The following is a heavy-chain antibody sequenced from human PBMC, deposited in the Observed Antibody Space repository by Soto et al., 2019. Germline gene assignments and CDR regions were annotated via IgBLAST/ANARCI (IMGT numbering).Heavy chain of an antibody. CDR2: INPNSGNT. CDR3: ARGGVGEGDYVVFDA. Sequence: KVSCKASGYTFPICDINWVRQATGQGLEWMGWINPNSGNTAYEQKCQGRVAMTRNTAVSTAYMELSSLRSEDTDVYYCARGGVGEGDYVVFDAWGQGTLVTVSS. V-gene: IGHV1-8*01. CDR1: GYTFPICD. D-gene: IGHD4-17*01. J-gene: IGHJ4*02.